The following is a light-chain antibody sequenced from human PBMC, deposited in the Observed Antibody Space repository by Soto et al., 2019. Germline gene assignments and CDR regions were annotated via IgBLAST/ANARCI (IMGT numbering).Light chain of an antibody. J-gene: IGKJ5*01. CDR1: QEIGDT. V-gene: IGKV3-15*01. Sequence: EVVMTQSPAPLSVSPCYGATLSCKASQEIGDTLAWYQQKPGQAPKLLIYDASTRATGIPARFSGSGSGTEFTLTISSLQSEDFAVYYCQQSNNWPWTFGQGTRLEIK. CDR2: DAS. CDR3: QQSNNWPWT.